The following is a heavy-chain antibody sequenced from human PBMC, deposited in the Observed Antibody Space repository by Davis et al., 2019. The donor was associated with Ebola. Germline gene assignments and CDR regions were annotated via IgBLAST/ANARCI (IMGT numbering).Heavy chain of an antibody. CDR2: ISYDGSNK. CDR3: TRTPTAGL. Sequence: GESLKISCAASGFTLHDYGMDWVRQAPGKGLEWVALISYDGSNKDYADSVKGRFTISRDISKNTLFLQMNSLGAEDTAVYYCTRTPTAGLWGQGTLVTVAS. D-gene: IGHD6-13*01. J-gene: IGHJ4*02. CDR1: GFTLHDYG. V-gene: IGHV3-30*03.